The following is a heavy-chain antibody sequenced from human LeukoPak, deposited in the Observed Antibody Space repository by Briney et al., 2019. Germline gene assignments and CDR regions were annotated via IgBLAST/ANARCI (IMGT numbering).Heavy chain of an antibody. CDR2: ISVSGGST. J-gene: IGHJ4*02. CDR3: ARDRSTVTTWVDY. D-gene: IGHD4-17*01. Sequence: GGSLRLSCAASGLTSNNYAMSWVRQAPGKGLEWVAGISVSGGSTFYADSVKGRFTISRDNSKKTLYLQLDSLRVEDTAVYYCARDRSTVTTWVDYWGQGTLVTVSS. CDR1: GLTSNNYA. V-gene: IGHV3-23*01.